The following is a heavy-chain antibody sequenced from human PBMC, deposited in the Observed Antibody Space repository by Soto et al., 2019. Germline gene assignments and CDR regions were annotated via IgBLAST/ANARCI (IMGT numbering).Heavy chain of an antibody. J-gene: IGHJ4*02. Sequence: EVQLVESGGGLVKPGGSLTLSCAASGFSFSNVWMSWVRQAPGKGLEWVGYIKSKSGGGNTDYTAPVKVRFTISRDDSKDTVYLQMNSLKPKDTAIYYCTTYSTKTCRDIGLCYSLQSQILATWGQGILVTVSS. CDR3: TTYSTKTCRDIGLCYSLQSQILAT. V-gene: IGHV3-15*01. CDR1: GFSFSNVW. CDR2: IKSKSGGGNT. D-gene: IGHD2-15*01.